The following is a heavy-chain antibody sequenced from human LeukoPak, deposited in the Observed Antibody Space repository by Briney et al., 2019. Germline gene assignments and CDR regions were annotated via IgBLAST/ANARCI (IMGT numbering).Heavy chain of an antibody. Sequence: ASVKVSCKASGYTFTSYGISWVRQAPGQGLEWMGWISAYNGNTNYAQRLQDRVTMTTDTSTSTAYMELRSLRSDDTAVYYCARAGTGWGYYYYYYMDVWGKGTTVTISS. J-gene: IGHJ6*03. CDR3: ARAGTGWGYYYYYYMDV. V-gene: IGHV1-18*01. CDR2: ISAYNGNT. CDR1: GYTFTSYG. D-gene: IGHD1-7*01.